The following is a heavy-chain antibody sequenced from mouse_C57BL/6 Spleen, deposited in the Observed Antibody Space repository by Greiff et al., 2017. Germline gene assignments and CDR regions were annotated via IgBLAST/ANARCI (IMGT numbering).Heavy chain of an antibody. CDR1: GYTFTSYW. V-gene: IGHV1-64*01. CDR2: IHPNSGST. D-gene: IGHD2-14*01. J-gene: IGHJ2*01. CDR3: AREGYYGNDVDY. Sequence: QVQLQQPGAELVKPGASVKLSCKASGYTFTSYWMHWVKQRPGQGLEWIGMIHPNSGSTNYNEKFKSKATLTVDKSSSTAYMQLSSLTSEDSAVYYCAREGYYGNDVDYWGQGTTLTVSS.